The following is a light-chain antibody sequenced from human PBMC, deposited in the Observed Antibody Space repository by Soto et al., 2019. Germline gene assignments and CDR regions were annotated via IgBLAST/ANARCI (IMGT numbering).Light chain of an antibody. J-gene: IGLJ3*02. CDR1: SGDVGGYNY. Sequence: QSALTQPASVSGSPGQSITISCTGTSGDVGGYNYVSWYQQHPGKAPKLMIYDVSNRPSGVSNRFSGSKSGNTASLTISGLEAEDETDYYCSSYTSSGTVVFGGGTKVTVL. V-gene: IGLV2-14*03. CDR3: SSYTSSGTVV. CDR2: DVS.